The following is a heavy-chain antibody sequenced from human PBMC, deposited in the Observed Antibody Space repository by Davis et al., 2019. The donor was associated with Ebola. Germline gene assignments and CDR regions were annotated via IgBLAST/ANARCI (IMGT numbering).Heavy chain of an antibody. J-gene: IGHJ4*02. D-gene: IGHD6-19*01. CDR1: GFTFSSYG. CDR3: AREQWLVRGAIFDY. CDR2: IWYDGSNK. V-gene: IGHV3-33*01. Sequence: GESLKISCAASGFTFSSYGMHWVRQAPGKGLEWVAVIWYDGSNKYYADSVKGRFTISRDNSKNTLYLQMNSLRAEDTAVYYCAREQWLVRGAIFDYWGQGTLVTVSS.